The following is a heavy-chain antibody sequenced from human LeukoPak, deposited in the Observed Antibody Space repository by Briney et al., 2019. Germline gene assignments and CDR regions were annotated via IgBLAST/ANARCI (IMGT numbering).Heavy chain of an antibody. CDR1: GFTVSSNY. CDR2: IYSGGST. D-gene: IGHD1-26*01. CDR3: ARAWSYSGSYYGMDV. J-gene: IGHJ6*02. V-gene: IGHV3-53*01. Sequence: GGSLRLSCAASGFTVSSNYMSWVRQAPGKGLEWVSVIYSGGSTYYADSVKGRFTISRDNAKNSLYLQMNSLRAEDTAVYYCARAWSYSGSYYGMDVWGQGTTVTVSS.